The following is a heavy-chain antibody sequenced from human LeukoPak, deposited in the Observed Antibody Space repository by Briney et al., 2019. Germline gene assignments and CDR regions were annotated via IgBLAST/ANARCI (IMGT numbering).Heavy chain of an antibody. J-gene: IGHJ4*02. CDR3: ARDGYCSGGTCHTSGY. V-gene: IGHV3-33*01. D-gene: IGHD2-15*01. CDR1: GFTFSSYG. Sequence: GRSLRLSCAASGFTFSSYGMHWVRQAPGKGLEWVAVIWYDGSNKYYADSVKGRFTISRDSSKNTLYLQMNSLRAEDTAVYYCARDGYCSGGTCHTSGYWGQGTLVTVSS. CDR2: IWYDGSNK.